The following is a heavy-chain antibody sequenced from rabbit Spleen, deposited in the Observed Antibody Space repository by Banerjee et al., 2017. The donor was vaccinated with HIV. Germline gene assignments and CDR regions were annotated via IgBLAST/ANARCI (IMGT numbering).Heavy chain of an antibody. D-gene: IGHD4-1*01. CDR3: ARDLDDVIGWNFGW. V-gene: IGHV1S45*01. J-gene: IGHJ6*01. CDR2: INAATAKP. CDR1: GIDFSSYYM. Sequence: QQQLEESGGGLVKPGGTLTLTCKASGIDFSSYYMSWVRQAPGKGLEWIACINAATAKPVYATWAKGRFTISRTSSTTVTLRMTSLTAADTATYFCARDLDDVIGWNFGWWGPGTLVTVS.